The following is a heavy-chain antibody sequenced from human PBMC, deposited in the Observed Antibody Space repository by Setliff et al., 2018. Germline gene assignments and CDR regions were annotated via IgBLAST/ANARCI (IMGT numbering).Heavy chain of an antibody. CDR2: IYYSGST. CDR3: ARDPLTTNRRRAFDI. D-gene: IGHD4-17*01. CDR1: GGAISSGGYY. V-gene: IGHV4-31*03. J-gene: IGHJ3*02. Sequence: SETLSLTCTVSGGAISSGGYYWSWIRQHPGKGLEWIGYIYYSGSTYYNPSLKSRVTISVDTSKNQFSLKLSSVTAADTAVYYCARDPLTTNRRRAFDIWGQGTMVTVSS.